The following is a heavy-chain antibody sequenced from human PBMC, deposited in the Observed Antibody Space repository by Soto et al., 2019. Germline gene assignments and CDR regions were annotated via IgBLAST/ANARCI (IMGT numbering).Heavy chain of an antibody. J-gene: IGHJ6*02. Sequence: GESLKISCKGSGYSFTSYWIGWVRQMPGKGLEWMGIIYPADSDTRYSPSFQGQVTISADKSISTAYLQWSSLKASDTAMYYCARQGITMVRGVTDLYYYYYYGMDVWGQGSTVTVSS. CDR3: ARQGITMVRGVTDLYYYYYYGMDV. CDR1: GYSFTSYW. CDR2: IYPADSDT. V-gene: IGHV5-51*01. D-gene: IGHD3-10*01.